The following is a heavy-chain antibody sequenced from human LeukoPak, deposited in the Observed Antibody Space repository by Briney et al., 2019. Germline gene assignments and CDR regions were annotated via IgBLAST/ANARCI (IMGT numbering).Heavy chain of an antibody. CDR2: ISSSSNYI. CDR3: ARDLGRQFYGMDL. CDR1: GFTLSSYD. J-gene: IGHJ6*02. D-gene: IGHD2-15*01. V-gene: IGHV3-21*01. Sequence: GGSLRPSCAASGFTLSSYDMNWVRQAPGKGLEWVSFISSSSNYIYYADSVKGRFTTSRDNARNSLYLQMNSLRAEDTALYYCARDLGRQFYGMDLWGQGTTVTVSS.